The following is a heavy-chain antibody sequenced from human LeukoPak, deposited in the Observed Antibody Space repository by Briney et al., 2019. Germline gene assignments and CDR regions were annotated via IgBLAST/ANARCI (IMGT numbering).Heavy chain of an antibody. CDR1: GGTFSSYA. J-gene: IGHJ6*03. CDR2: ISPIFGTA. Sequence: SVKVSCKASGGTFSSYAISWVRQAPGQGLEWMGGISPIFGTANYAQKFQGRVTITADESTSTAYMELSSLRSEDTTVYYCARVPYYGSGTFYYYYMDVWGKGTTVTISS. D-gene: IGHD3-10*01. CDR3: ARVPYYGSGTFYYYYMDV. V-gene: IGHV1-69*13.